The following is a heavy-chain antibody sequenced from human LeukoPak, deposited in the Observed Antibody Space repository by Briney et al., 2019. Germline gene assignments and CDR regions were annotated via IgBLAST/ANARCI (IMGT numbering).Heavy chain of an antibody. CDR3: ARINYLSSIAARRQNNHRSYFYFYGMDV. V-gene: IGHV4-34*01. J-gene: IGHJ6*02. Sequence: SETLSLTCAVYGGSFSGYYWSWIRQPPGKGLEWIGEINHSGSTNYNPSLKSRVSISVDTSKNQFSLKRSSVTAADTAVYYCARINYLSSIAARRQNNHRSYFYFYGMDVWGQGTTVTVSS. CDR1: GGSFSGYY. CDR2: INHSGST. D-gene: IGHD6-6*01.